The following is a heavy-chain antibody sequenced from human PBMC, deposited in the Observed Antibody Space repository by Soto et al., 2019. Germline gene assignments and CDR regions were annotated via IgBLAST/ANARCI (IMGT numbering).Heavy chain of an antibody. CDR2: INAGNGNT. D-gene: IGHD6-19*01. J-gene: IGHJ4*02. CDR1: GYTFTSYA. Sequence: ASVKVSCKASGYTFTSYAMHWVRQAPGQRLEWMGWINAGNGNTKYSQKFQGRVTITRDTSASTAYMELSSLRSEDTAVYYCARDSSGWEIFDYWGQGTLVTVSS. V-gene: IGHV1-3*01. CDR3: ARDSSGWEIFDY.